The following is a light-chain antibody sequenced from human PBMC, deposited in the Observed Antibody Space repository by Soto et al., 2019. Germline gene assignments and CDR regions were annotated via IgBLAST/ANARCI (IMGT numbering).Light chain of an antibody. J-gene: IGKJ4*01. CDR3: QQYNNWPPLT. V-gene: IGKV3-15*01. CDR1: QSVSST. Sequence: EIVMTQSPATLSVSPGERATLSCRASQSVSSTLAWYQQTPGQAPRLLIYGASTRATGIPARFSGSGSGTEFTLTISSLQSEDFAVYYCQQYNNWPPLTVGGGTKVEIK. CDR2: GAS.